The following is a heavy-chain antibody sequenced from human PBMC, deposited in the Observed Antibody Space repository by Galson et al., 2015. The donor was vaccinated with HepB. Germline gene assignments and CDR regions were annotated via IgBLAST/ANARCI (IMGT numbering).Heavy chain of an antibody. D-gene: IGHD6-13*01. CDR2: IWSDGTNK. CDR1: GFTFSNYG. Sequence: SLRLSCAASGFTFSNYGMQWVRQAPGKGLEWVALIWSDGTNKYYADSVKGRFTISGDNNKNTLYLQMDSLRGEDTAVYYCARDKLVAAAPLDYWGQGTLVTVSS. V-gene: IGHV3-33*01. J-gene: IGHJ4*02. CDR3: ARDKLVAAAPLDY.